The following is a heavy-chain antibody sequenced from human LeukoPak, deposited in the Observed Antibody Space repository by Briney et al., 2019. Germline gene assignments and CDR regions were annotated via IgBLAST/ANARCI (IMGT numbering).Heavy chain of an antibody. Sequence: SETLSLNCTVSGGSISSGSYYWSWIRQPAGKGLEWIGRIYTSGSTNYNPSLKSRVTMSVDTSKNQFSLKLSSVTAADTAVYYCAREAWYCSSTSCYVGIDYWGQGTLVTVSS. CDR1: GGSISSGSYY. CDR3: AREAWYCSSTSCYVGIDY. V-gene: IGHV4-61*02. CDR2: IYTSGST. J-gene: IGHJ4*02. D-gene: IGHD2-2*01.